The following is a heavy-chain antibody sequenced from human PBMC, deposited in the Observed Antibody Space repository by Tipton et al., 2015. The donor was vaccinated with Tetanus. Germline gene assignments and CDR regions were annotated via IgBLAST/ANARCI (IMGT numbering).Heavy chain of an antibody. CDR3: AREADCRGGSCFSGDFDT. J-gene: IGHJ4*02. Sequence: SLRLSCAASGFIFSSYGIHWVRQAPGKGLEWLAVSWYDGTDKYYADSVKGRFTISRDNSKNTLYLQMNSLRAEDTALYYCAREADCRGGSCFSGDFDTWGQGTQVTFSS. D-gene: IGHD2-15*01. CDR1: GFIFSSYG. V-gene: IGHV3-33*01. CDR2: SWYDGTDK.